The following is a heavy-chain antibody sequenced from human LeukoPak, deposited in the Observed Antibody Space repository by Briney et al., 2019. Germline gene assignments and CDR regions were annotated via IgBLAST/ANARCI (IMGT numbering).Heavy chain of an antibody. D-gene: IGHD3-9*01. CDR2: IIPIFGTA. J-gene: IGHJ4*02. CDR1: GGTFSSYA. V-gene: IGHV1-69*13. CDR3: ATFPDDWSYFAY. Sequence: SVTVSCKASGGTFSSYAISWVRQAPGQGLEWMGGIIPIFGTANYAQKFQGRVTITADESTSTAYMELSSLRSEDTAVYYCATFPDDWSYFAYWGQGTLVTVSS.